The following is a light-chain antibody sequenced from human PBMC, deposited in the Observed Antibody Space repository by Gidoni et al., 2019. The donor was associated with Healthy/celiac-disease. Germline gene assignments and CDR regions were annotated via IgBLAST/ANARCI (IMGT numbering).Light chain of an antibody. CDR1: QGISSY. V-gene: IGKV1-9*01. Sequence: IRLTQSPSFLSASVGDRVPNTCRASQGISSYLAWYQQKPGKAPKLLIYASSTLQSWVPSRFSGSGSGTEFTLTISSLQPEDFATYYCQQLNSYPRTFXXXTKVEIK. J-gene: IGKJ1*01. CDR3: QQLNSYPRT. CDR2: ASS.